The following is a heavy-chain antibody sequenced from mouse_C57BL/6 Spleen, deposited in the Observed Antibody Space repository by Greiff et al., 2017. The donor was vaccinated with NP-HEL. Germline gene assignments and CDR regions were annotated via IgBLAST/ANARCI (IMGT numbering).Heavy chain of an antibody. CDR3: ARVRYYGSSPAWFAY. Sequence: VQLKESGPGLVKPSQSLSLTCSVTGYSITSGYYWNWIRQFPGNKLEWMGYISYDGSNNYNPSLKNRISITRDTSKNQFFLKLNSVTTEDTATYYCARVRYYGSSPAWFAYWGQGTLVTVSA. V-gene: IGHV3-6*01. D-gene: IGHD1-1*01. CDR2: ISYDGSN. CDR1: GYSITSGYY. J-gene: IGHJ3*01.